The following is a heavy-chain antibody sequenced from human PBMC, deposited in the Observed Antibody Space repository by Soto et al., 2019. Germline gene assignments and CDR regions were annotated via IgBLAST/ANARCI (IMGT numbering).Heavy chain of an antibody. Sequence: PWGSLRLSCAASGFTFSSYAMSWVRQAPGKGLEWVSTISGTGGSTYYPDSVKGRFTISRDNSKNTVYLQMNSLRAEDAAVYYCAKEMTSGYYLFDYWGQGTLVTVSS. V-gene: IGHV3-23*01. CDR1: GFTFSSYA. J-gene: IGHJ4*02. CDR3: AKEMTSGYYLFDY. D-gene: IGHD3-22*01. CDR2: ISGTGGST.